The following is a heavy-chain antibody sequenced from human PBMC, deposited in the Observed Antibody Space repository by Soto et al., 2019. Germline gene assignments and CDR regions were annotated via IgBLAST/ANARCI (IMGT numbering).Heavy chain of an antibody. J-gene: IGHJ4*02. V-gene: IGHV3-30-3*01. D-gene: IGHD2-15*01. Sequence: QVQLVESGGGVVQPGRSLRLSCAASGFTFSSYAMHWVRQAPGKGLEWVAVISYVGINKYYADSVKGRFTISRDHSKNALYLQMNSLRAEDTAVYYCARGDIVVVVATLDYWGQGTLVTVSS. CDR2: ISYVGINK. CDR1: GFTFSSYA. CDR3: ARGDIVVVVATLDY.